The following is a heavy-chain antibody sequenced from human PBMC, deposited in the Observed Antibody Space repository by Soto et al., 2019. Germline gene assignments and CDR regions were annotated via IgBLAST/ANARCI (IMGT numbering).Heavy chain of an antibody. V-gene: IGHV3-33*06. CDR2: IWYDGSNK. CDR1: GFTFSSYG. D-gene: IGHD5-18*01. CDR3: AKEALVDTAMDTTGVDAFDI. J-gene: IGHJ3*02. Sequence: QVQLVESAGSVVQPGRSLRLSCAASGFTFSSYGMHWVRQAPGKGLEWVAVIWYDGSNKYYADSVKGRFTISRDNSKNTLYLQMNSLRAEDTAVYYCAKEALVDTAMDTTGVDAFDIWGQGTMVTVSS.